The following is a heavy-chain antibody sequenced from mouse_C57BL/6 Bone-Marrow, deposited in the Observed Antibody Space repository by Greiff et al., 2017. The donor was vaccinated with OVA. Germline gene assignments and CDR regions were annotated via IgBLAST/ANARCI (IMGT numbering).Heavy chain of an antibody. D-gene: IGHD1-1*01. Sequence: VQLQQSGPELVKPGASVKISCKASGYAFSSSWMNWVKQRPGKGLEWIGRIYPGDGDTNYNGKFKGKATLTADKSSSTAYMQLSSLTSEDSAVYFCARHYGSSYNAYWGQGTLVTVSA. CDR1: GYAFSSSW. V-gene: IGHV1-82*01. CDR3: ARHYGSSYNAY. CDR2: IYPGDGDT. J-gene: IGHJ3*01.